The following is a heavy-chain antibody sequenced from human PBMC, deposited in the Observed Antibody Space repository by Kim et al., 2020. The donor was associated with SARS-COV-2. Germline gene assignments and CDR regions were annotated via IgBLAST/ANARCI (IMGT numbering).Heavy chain of an antibody. CDR3: ARYSGHSTSWYGFFDY. D-gene: IGHD6-13*01. V-gene: IGHV4-4*06. Sequence: PSLECRVTMSIHTSTNQFSLKLSSVTAADTAVYYCARYSGHSTSWYGFFDYWGQGSLVTVSS. J-gene: IGHJ4*02.